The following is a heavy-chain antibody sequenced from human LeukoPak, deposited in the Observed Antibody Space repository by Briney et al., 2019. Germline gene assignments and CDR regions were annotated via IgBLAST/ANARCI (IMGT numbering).Heavy chain of an antibody. CDR3: ANLKPAPEYYFDY. Sequence: PSETLSLTCTVSGGSISSYYWSWIRQPPGKGLEWIGYIYYSGSTNYNPSLKSRVTISVDASKNQFSLKLSSVTAADTAVYYCANLKPAPEYYFDYWGQGTLVTVSS. J-gene: IGHJ4*02. CDR2: IYYSGST. CDR1: GGSISSYY. V-gene: IGHV4-59*01.